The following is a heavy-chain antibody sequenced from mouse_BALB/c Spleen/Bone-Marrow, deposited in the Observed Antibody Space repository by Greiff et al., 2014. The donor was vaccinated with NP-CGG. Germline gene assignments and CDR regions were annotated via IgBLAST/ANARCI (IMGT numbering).Heavy chain of an antibody. J-gene: IGHJ4*01. CDR2: IFPGSGNT. CDR1: GYSFTSYY. Sequence: VQLQQSGPELVNPGASVKISCKASGYSFTSYYIHWVKQRPGQGLEWIGWIFPGSGNTKYNEKFKGKATLTADTSSSTAYMQLSSLTSEDSAVYFCARGRFTTVVATGAMDYWGQGTSVTVSS. V-gene: IGHV1-66*01. D-gene: IGHD1-1*01. CDR3: ARGRFTTVVATGAMDY.